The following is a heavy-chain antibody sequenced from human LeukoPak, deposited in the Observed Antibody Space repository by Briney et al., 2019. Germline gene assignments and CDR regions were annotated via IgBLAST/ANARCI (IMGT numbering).Heavy chain of an antibody. CDR2: INYDGSNK. V-gene: IGHV3-33*01. J-gene: IGHJ4*02. Sequence: PGGSLRLSCAASGFTFSTYGMHWVRQAPGKGLEWVAVINYDGSNKNYADSVKGRFTISRHNSKSTLYLQLNSLRAEDTAVYYCARDSIRDGYNSDYFDYWGQGTLVTVSS. D-gene: IGHD5-24*01. CDR3: ARDSIRDGYNSDYFDY. CDR1: GFTFSTYG.